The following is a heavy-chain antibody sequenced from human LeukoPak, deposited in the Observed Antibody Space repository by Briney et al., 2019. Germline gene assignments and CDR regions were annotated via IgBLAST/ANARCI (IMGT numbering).Heavy chain of an antibody. J-gene: IGHJ4*02. CDR1: GFTVSSNY. V-gene: IGHV3-66*01. CDR3: ARVSVGRYYFDN. Sequence: QSGGSLRLSCAASGFTVSSNYMSWVRQAPGKGLEWVSVIYSGGSTYYADSVKGRFTISRDTSKNTLYLQMNSLRAEDTAVYYCARVSVGRYYFDNWGQGTPVTVS. CDR2: IYSGGST. D-gene: IGHD3-3*02.